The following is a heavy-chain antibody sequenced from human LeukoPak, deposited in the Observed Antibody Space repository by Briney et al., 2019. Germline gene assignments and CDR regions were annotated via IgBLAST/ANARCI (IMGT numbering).Heavy chain of an antibody. J-gene: IGHJ4*02. V-gene: IGHV3-23*01. CDR2: ISGSGGST. D-gene: IGHD2-2*01. CDR1: GFTFSSYA. CDR3: ASHCSSTSCHGDY. Sequence: GGSLRLSCAASGFTFSSYAMSWVRQAPGKGLEWVSAISGSGGSTYYADSVKGRFTISRDNPKNTLYLQMSSLRAEDTAVYYCASHCSSTSCHGDYWGQGTLVTVSS.